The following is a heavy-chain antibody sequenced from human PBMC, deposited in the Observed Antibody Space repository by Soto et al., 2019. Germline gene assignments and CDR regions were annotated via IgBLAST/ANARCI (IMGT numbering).Heavy chain of an antibody. CDR1: GGSISNSRDY. CDR3: ARFRIAAGDY. Sequence: SETLSLTCSVSGGSISNSRDYWGWIRQPPGKGLEWIATIYYSGKTYYNPSLKSRVTISVDTSKNQFSLKLSSVTAADTAVYYCARFRIAAGDYWGQGTLVTVSS. J-gene: IGHJ4*02. CDR2: IYYSGKT. V-gene: IGHV4-39*01. D-gene: IGHD6-25*01.